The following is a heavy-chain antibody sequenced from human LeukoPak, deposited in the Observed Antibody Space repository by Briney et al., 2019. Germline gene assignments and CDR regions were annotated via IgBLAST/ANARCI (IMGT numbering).Heavy chain of an antibody. CDR2: TYHSGGT. J-gene: IGHJ4*02. Sequence: SETLSLTCAVSGYSISSGYYWGWIRQPPGKGLEWIGSTYHSGGTYYNPSLKSRVTISLDTSKNQFSLKLSSVTAADTAVYCCARASGYNWNHGSDYWGQGTLVTVSS. V-gene: IGHV4-38-2*01. D-gene: IGHD1-14*01. CDR1: GYSISSGYY. CDR3: ARASGYNWNHGSDY.